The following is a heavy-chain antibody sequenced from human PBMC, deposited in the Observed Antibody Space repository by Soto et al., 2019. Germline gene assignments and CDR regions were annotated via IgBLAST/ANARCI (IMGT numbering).Heavy chain of an antibody. V-gene: IGHV4-59*01. Sequence: SETLALTCTVSGGSISSYFYIWVRQPPGKGLEWIGSVYYTGTTDYNPSLKSRVTISVDTSKTQFSLNLRSVTAADTAMYYCARHREKTTVTTPPDYWGQGTLVTVSS. CDR2: VYYTGTT. CDR3: ARHREKTTVTTPPDY. J-gene: IGHJ4*02. D-gene: IGHD4-4*01. CDR1: GGSISSYF.